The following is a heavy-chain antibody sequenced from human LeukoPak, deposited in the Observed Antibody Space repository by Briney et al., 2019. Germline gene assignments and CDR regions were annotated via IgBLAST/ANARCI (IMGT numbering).Heavy chain of an antibody. J-gene: IGHJ5*02. V-gene: IGHV6-1*01. CDR2: TYYRTNWFN. CDR1: GDIVSNNSAA. Sequence: SQTLSLTCAISGDIVSNNSAAWNWIRQSPSRGLEWLGRTYYRTNWFNDYAESVQGRITINPDTSKNQFSLQLNSVTPEDTAIYYCARDHGGNYLDWFDPWGQGTLVTVSS. D-gene: IGHD1-26*01. CDR3: ARDHGGNYLDWFDP.